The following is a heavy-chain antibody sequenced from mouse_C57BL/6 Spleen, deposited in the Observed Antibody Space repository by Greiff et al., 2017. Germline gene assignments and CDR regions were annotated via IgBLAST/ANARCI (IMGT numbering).Heavy chain of an antibody. CDR2: INPNNGGT. CDR3: ARKSYGSSWYFDV. CDR1: GYTFTDYN. Sequence: VQLQQSGPELVKPGASVKIPCKASGYTFTDYNMDWVKQSHGKSLEWIGDINPNNGGTIYNQKFKGKATLTVDKSSSTAYMELRSLTSEDTAVDYCARKSYGSSWYFDVWGTGTTVTVSS. D-gene: IGHD1-1*01. J-gene: IGHJ1*03. V-gene: IGHV1-18*01.